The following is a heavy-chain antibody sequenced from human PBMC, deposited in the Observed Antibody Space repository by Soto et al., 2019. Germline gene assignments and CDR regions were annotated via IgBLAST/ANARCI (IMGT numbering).Heavy chain of an antibody. CDR1: GFSLSNGRMG. V-gene: IGHV2-26*01. Sequence: SGPTLVNPTETFTLTCTVSGFSLSNGRMGVSWIRQPPGKALEWLAHIFSNDEKSYSTSLKSRLTISKDTSKSQVVLTMTNMDPVDTATYYCALGQWGDYFDYWGQGTLVTVSS. J-gene: IGHJ4*02. CDR2: IFSNDEK. CDR3: ALGQWGDYFDY. D-gene: IGHD3-16*01.